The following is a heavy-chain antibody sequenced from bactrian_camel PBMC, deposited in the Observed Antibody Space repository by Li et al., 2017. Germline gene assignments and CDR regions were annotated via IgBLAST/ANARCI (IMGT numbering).Heavy chain of an antibody. Sequence: VQLVESGGGSAQAGGSMRLSCAASGFTFSDHAMSWIRQAPGKELEWISAIYSGGSTAYLKSVKGRFTISRDNAKNMLYLQLNSLKTEDTAMYYCTKGTSVSAFRPTWGQGTQVTVS. V-gene: IGHV3S40*01. D-gene: IGHD3*01. CDR3: TKGTSVSAFRPT. CDR2: IYSGGST. CDR1: GFTFSDHA. J-gene: IGHJ6*01.